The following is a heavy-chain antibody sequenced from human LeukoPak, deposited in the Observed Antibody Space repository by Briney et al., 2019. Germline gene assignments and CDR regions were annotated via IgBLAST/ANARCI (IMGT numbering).Heavy chain of an antibody. CDR2: IIPIFRTA. V-gene: IGHV1-69*13. J-gene: IGHJ5*02. CDR3: ARGYYYDSSGYPGGFDP. Sequence: SVTVSCKASGGTVSSYAISWVRQAPGQGLEWMGGIIPIFRTANYAQKFQGRVTITADEPTSTSYMEPDSLRSEDTAVYCCARGYYYDSSGYPGGFDPWGQGTLVTVSS. D-gene: IGHD3-22*01. CDR1: GGTVSSYA.